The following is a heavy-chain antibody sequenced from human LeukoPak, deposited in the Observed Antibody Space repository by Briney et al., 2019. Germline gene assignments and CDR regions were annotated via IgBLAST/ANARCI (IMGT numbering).Heavy chain of an antibody. J-gene: IGHJ4*02. CDR1: GFTFDDYA. V-gene: IGHV3-9*03. CDR3: AKDIGRYCSGGSCYDY. Sequence: PGGSLRLSCAASGFTFDDYAMHRVRQAPGKALEWVSGISWNSGSIGYADSVKGRFTISRDNAKNSLYLQMNSLRAEDMALYYCAKDIGRYCSGGSCYDYWGQGTLVTVSS. CDR2: ISWNSGSI. D-gene: IGHD2-15*01.